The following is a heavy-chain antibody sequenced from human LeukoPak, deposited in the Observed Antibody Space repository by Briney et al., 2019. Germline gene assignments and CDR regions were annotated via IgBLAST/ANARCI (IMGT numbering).Heavy chain of an antibody. D-gene: IGHD1-26*01. J-gene: IGHJ4*02. CDR2: ISYDGSNK. Sequence: PGGSLRLSCAASGFTFTTYDFNWVRQARGKGLEWVAVISYDGSNKYYADSVKGRFTISRDNSKNTPYLQMNSLRAEDTAVYYCAKDRGVGATGPFDYWGQGTLVTVSS. V-gene: IGHV3-30*18. CDR1: GFTFTTYD. CDR3: AKDRGVGATGPFDY.